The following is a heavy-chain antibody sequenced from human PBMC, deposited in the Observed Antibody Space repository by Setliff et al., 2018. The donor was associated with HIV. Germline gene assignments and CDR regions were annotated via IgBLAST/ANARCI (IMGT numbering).Heavy chain of an antibody. D-gene: IGHD6-13*01. V-gene: IGHV4-59*08. Sequence: PSETLSLTCTVSGGSIRSYYWSWIRQPPGKGLEWIGYIYYSGSTNYNPSLKSRVTISVDTSKNQFSLKLSSVTAADTAVYYCARHLEYSSSWSLQGNWFDPWGQGTLVTVSS. J-gene: IGHJ5*02. CDR1: GGSIRSYY. CDR3: ARHLEYSSSWSLQGNWFDP. CDR2: IYYSGST.